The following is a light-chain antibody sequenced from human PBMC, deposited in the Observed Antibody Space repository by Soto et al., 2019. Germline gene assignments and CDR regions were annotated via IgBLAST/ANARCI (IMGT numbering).Light chain of an antibody. CDR3: SSYAGSSHV. Sequence: QSVLTQPPSASGSPGQSVAISCTGTSSDVGGYNYVSWYQQHPGKAPKLMIYEVNKRPPGVPDRFSGSKSGNTASLTVSGLQAEDEADYYCSSYAGSSHVFGTGTKVT. J-gene: IGLJ1*01. V-gene: IGLV2-8*01. CDR1: SSDVGGYNY. CDR2: EVN.